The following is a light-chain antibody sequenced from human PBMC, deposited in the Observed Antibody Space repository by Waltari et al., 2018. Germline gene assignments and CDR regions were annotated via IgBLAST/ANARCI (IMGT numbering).Light chain of an antibody. V-gene: IGLV1-51*01. CDR1: SSNIGGNF. J-gene: IGLJ2*01. Sequence: QSVLTQPPSVSAAPGQKVTISCSGSSSNIGGNFLSWNQHLPGTAPKLLINAGNKRPSGSPDRFFVSKSGTVATLGITGLQTGDEADYFCGAWDSSLSVVIFGGGTKLTVL. CDR2: AGN. CDR3: GAWDSSLSVVI.